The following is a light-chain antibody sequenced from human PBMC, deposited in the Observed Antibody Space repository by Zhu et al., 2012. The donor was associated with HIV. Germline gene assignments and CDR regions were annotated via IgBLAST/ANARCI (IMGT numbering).Light chain of an antibody. J-gene: IGKJ4*01. Sequence: IVLTQSPATLSLSPGERATVSCRASRSVSSFLAWYQQKPGQAPRLLIYDSSKRAAGIPPRFSGSRSGTDFTLTISSLEPEDFALYYCQQRSNWPLTFGGGTKVEIK. CDR1: RSVSSF. CDR3: QQRSNWPLT. V-gene: IGKV3-11*01. CDR2: DSS.